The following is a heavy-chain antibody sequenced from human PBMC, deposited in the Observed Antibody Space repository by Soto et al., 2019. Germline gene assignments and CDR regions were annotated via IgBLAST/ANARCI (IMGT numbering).Heavy chain of an antibody. D-gene: IGHD3-22*01. V-gene: IGHV4-39*02. CDR1: GGSMTRSGYY. J-gene: IGHJ6*02. Sequence: SETLSLTCTVTGGSMTRSGYYWGWIRQPPGKELQYIGSVYNNGQTYYNPSLTSPVTISIDTSKNQFSLSLRAEDTAVYYCARDIIGGGYYWSVKPSYYYYGMDVWSQGTTVTVSS. CDR2: VYNNGQT. CDR3: ARDIIGGGYYWSVKPSYYYYGMDV.